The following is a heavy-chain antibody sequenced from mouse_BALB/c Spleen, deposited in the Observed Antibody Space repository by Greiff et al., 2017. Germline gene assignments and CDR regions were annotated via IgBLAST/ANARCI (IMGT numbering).Heavy chain of an antibody. J-gene: IGHJ4*01. CDR2: IWGDGST. Sequence: VKLQESGPGLVAPSQSLSITCTVSGFSLTGYGVNWVRQPPGKGLEWLGMIWGDGSTDYNSALKSRLSISKDNSKSQVFLKMNSLQTDDTARYYCARDRRYGSSFYYAMDYWGQGTSVTVSS. D-gene: IGHD1-1*01. V-gene: IGHV2-6-7*01. CDR1: GFSLTGYG. CDR3: ARDRRYGSSFYYAMDY.